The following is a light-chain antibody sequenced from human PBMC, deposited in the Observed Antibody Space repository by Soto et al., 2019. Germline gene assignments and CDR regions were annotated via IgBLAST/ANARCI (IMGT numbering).Light chain of an antibody. CDR1: QSISSN. J-gene: IGKJ4*01. CDR3: QQYNNWPRAT. Sequence: EIVLTQSPGTLSLSPGERSTLSCSASQSISSNLAWYQQKPGQAPRLLMFRTSGRATGFPARFSGGGSGTEFNLTISSLQSEDFGVYYCQQYNNWPRATFGGGTKVDIK. V-gene: IGKV3-15*01. CDR2: RTS.